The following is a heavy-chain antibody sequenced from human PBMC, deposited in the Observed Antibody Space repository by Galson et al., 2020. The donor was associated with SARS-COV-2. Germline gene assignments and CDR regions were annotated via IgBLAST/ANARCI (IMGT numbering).Heavy chain of an antibody. Sequence: GSVKISFAASGFTFSYYYINWILQAPWKGLYWVSSIISIVTTRYYAYSLKGRFTISRDNAKTLLYLQMNSLRADDTAVYYCEREEGGWLNLRYFDYWGQGTLVTVSS. J-gene: IGHJ4*02. D-gene: IGHD3-16*01. CDR2: IISIVTTR. V-gene: IGHV3-11*01. CDR3: EREEGGWLNLRYFDY. CDR1: GFTFSYYY.